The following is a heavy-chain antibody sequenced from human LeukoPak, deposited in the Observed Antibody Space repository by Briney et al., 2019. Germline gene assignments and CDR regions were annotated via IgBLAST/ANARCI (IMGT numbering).Heavy chain of an antibody. CDR2: ISGSGGST. V-gene: IGHV3-23*01. J-gene: IGHJ4*02. CDR1: GFTFSSYG. D-gene: IGHD6-6*01. Sequence: GGTLRLSCAASGFTFSSYGMSWVRQAPGKGLEWVSAISGSGGSTYYADSVKGRFTISRDNSKNTLYLQMNSLRAEDTAVYYCARDHGGSSTVWGGQGTLVTVSS. CDR3: ARDHGGSSTVW.